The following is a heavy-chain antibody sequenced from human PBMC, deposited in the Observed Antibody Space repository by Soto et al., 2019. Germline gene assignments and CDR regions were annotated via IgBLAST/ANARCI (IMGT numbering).Heavy chain of an antibody. CDR1: GGSISSSSYY. V-gene: IGHV4-39*01. Sequence: QLQLQESGPGLVKPSETLSLTCTVSGGSISSSSYYWGWIRQPPGKGLEWIGSIYYSGYTYYNPXLKIRVTISVDXSXNXVSLTLSSVTAADTAVYYCARHNGPLYVGYYYDMDVWGQGTTVTVSS. D-gene: IGHD3-16*01. CDR3: ARHNGPLYVGYYYDMDV. J-gene: IGHJ6*02. CDR2: IYYSGYT.